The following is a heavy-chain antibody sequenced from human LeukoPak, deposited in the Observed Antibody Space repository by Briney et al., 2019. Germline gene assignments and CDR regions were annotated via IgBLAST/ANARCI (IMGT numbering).Heavy chain of an antibody. D-gene: IGHD6-13*01. CDR1: GFTFSSYS. J-gene: IGHJ5*02. Sequence: PGGSLRLSCAASGFTFSSYSMNWVRQAPGKGLEWVSVIYSGGSTYYADSVKGRFTISRDNSKNTLYLQMNSLRAEDTAVYYCARLVGYSSSWYKWFDPWGQGTLVTVSS. CDR2: IYSGGST. V-gene: IGHV3-66*04. CDR3: ARLVGYSSSWYKWFDP.